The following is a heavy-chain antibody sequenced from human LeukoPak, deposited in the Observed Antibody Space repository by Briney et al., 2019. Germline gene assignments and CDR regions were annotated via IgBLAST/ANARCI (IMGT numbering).Heavy chain of an antibody. CDR3: ARTGGSGSYRYYYYGMDV. V-gene: IGHV1-2*02. Sequence: ASVKVSCKASGYTFTGYYMHWVRQAPGQGLEWMGWINPNSGGTNYAQKFQGRVTMTRDTSISTAYMELSRLRSDDTAVYYCARTGGSGSYRYYYYGMDVWGQGTTVTVSS. D-gene: IGHD3-10*01. CDR1: GYTFTGYY. J-gene: IGHJ6*02. CDR2: INPNSGGT.